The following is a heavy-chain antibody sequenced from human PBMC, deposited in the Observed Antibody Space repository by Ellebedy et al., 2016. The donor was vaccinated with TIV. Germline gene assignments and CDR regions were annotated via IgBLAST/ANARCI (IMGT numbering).Heavy chain of an antibody. Sequence: GESLKISCAASGFTFSSYAMTWVRQAPGKGPEWVSSISSADSTYFADSVKGRFTISRDTSKNTLYLQMNSLGADDTALYYCAKYRQGNYYGVDVWGQGTTVTVSS. D-gene: IGHD3-16*02. CDR3: AKYRQGNYYGVDV. CDR2: ISSADST. CDR1: GFTFSSYA. V-gene: IGHV3-23*01. J-gene: IGHJ6*02.